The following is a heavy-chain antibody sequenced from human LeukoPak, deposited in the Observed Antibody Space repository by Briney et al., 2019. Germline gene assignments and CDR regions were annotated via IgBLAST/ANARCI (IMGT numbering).Heavy chain of an antibody. J-gene: IGHJ4*02. V-gene: IGHV4-4*07. Sequence: PSETLSLTCTVSGGSISSHYWSWIRQPAGKGLEWIGRIYTSGSTNYNPSLKSRVTMSVDTSKNQFSLKLSSVTAADTAVYYCAALWFGETYYYDYWGQGTLVTVSS. CDR3: AALWFGETYYYDY. D-gene: IGHD3-10*01. CDR2: IYTSGST. CDR1: GGSISSHY.